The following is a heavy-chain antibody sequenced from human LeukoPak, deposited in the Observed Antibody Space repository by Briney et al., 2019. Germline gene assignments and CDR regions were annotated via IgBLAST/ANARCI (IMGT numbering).Heavy chain of an antibody. Sequence: PSETLSLTCTVSGGSISSGSYYWSWVRQPPGKRLEWIGYILHSGSTNYNPSLKSRVTISVDTSKNQFSLRLTSVTAADTAVYYCVRTNPWDLTYYFDYWGQGTLVTVSS. CDR3: VRTNPWDLTYYFDY. V-gene: IGHV4-61*01. CDR2: ILHSGST. D-gene: IGHD1-14*01. J-gene: IGHJ4*02. CDR1: GGSISSGSYY.